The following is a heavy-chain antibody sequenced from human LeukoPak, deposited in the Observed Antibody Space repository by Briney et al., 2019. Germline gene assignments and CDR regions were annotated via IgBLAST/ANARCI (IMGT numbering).Heavy chain of an antibody. D-gene: IGHD6-13*01. Sequence: PSETLSLTCTVSGGSISSYYWSWIRQPPGKGLEWIWYIYYSGSTTYNPSLTSRVTISIDTSKNQFSLKLTSVTAADTAVYYCARLSRGAAAGFDYWGQGPPVTVSS. CDR2: IYYSGST. V-gene: IGHV4-59*08. CDR1: GGSISSYY. J-gene: IGHJ4*02. CDR3: ARLSRGAAAGFDY.